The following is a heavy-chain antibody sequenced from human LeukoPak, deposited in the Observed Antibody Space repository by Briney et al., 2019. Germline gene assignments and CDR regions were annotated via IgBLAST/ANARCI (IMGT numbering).Heavy chain of an antibody. CDR1: GGSISSRRDY. CDR2: IHYSGNT. D-gene: IGHD6-13*01. V-gene: IGHV4-39*01. J-gene: IGHJ1*01. CDR3: AISETEAGKKYFQD. Sequence: PSETLSPTCTVSGGSISSRRDYWGRIRQPPGKGLEWIGIIHYSGNTYYNPSLKRLITMSVDTSKNQFPLRVSSVTAADTAVYYCAISETEAGKKYFQDWGQGTLVTVSS.